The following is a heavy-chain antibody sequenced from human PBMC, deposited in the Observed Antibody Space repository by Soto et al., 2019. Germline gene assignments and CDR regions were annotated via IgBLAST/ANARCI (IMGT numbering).Heavy chain of an antibody. CDR2: ISSDGGKQ. Sequence: QDQLVESGGGVVQPGGSLRLSCAASGFTFTSFTMHWVRQAPGKGLEWVAEISSDGGKQFYADSVKGRFTISRDNSKNTLYLQMNSLRAEDTAVYYCARVYYGSGSWHYYNGMDVWGQGTTATVSS. CDR3: ARVYYGSGSWHYYNGMDV. J-gene: IGHJ6*02. CDR1: GFTFTSFT. V-gene: IGHV3-30-3*01. D-gene: IGHD3-10*01.